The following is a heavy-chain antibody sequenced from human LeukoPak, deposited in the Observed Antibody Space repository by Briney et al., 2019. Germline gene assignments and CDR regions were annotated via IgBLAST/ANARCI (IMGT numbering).Heavy chain of an antibody. Sequence: PGGSLRLSCAASGFTFSTYWMSWVRQAPGKGLEWVANIKQDGSDKYYVDSVKGRFTISRDNAKNSLYLQMNSLRAEDTAVYYCARDVPAYGGNPDAFDIWGQGTMVTVSS. V-gene: IGHV3-7*01. J-gene: IGHJ3*02. CDR1: GFTFSTYW. CDR2: IKQDGSDK. CDR3: ARDVPAYGGNPDAFDI. D-gene: IGHD4-23*01.